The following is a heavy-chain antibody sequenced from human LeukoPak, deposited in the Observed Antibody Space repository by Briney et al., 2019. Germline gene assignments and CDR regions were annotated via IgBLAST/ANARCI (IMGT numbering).Heavy chain of an antibody. J-gene: IGHJ5*02. V-gene: IGHV3-30*04. CDR1: GFTFSSYA. D-gene: IGHD4-17*01. CDR3: ARDYLRGGDYGNWFDP. Sequence: GRSLRLSCAASGFTFSSYAMHWVCQAPGKGLEWVAVISYDGSNKYYADSVKGRFTISRDNSKNTLYLQMNSLRAEDTAVYYCARDYLRGGDYGNWFDPWGQGTLVTASS. CDR2: ISYDGSNK.